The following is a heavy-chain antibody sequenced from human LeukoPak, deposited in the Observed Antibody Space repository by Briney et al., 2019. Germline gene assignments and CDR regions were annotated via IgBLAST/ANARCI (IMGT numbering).Heavy chain of an antibody. D-gene: IGHD3-10*01. V-gene: IGHV4-34*01. CDR3: GSLQQIRGLSVFDF. CDR2: IHQRGVT. Sequence: SETLSLTRALSGGSFGDYHWSWIRQPPGKGLEWIGEIHQRGVTTYNPSLKSRVTLSIDASKRQFSVKLTSVTAADTAVYFCGSLQQIRGLSVFDFWGQGALVTVSS. CDR1: GGSFGDYH. J-gene: IGHJ4*02.